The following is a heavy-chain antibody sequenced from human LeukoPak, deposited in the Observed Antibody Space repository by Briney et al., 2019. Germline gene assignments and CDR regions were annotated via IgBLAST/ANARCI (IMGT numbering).Heavy chain of an antibody. Sequence: ASVKVSCKASGYTFTSYGITWVRQAPGQGLEWMGWISPYNDNTNYAQKLQGRVTMTTDTSTSTAYMELRSLRSDDTAVYYCARALYHTFDYWGQGTLVTVSS. J-gene: IGHJ4*02. CDR2: ISPYNDNT. D-gene: IGHD2-2*01. CDR3: ARALYHTFDY. CDR1: GYTFTSYG. V-gene: IGHV1-18*01.